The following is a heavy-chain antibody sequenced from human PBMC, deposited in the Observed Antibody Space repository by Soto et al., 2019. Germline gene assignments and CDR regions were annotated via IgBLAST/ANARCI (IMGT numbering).Heavy chain of an antibody. CDR1: GFTFSSYA. Sequence: PGGSLRLSCAASGFTFSSYAMSWVRQAPGKGLEWVSAISGSGGSTYYADSVKGRFTISRDNSKNTLYLQMNSLRAEDTAVYYCAKDPTVLRFLEWLPNFDYWGQGTLVTVSS. V-gene: IGHV3-23*01. CDR3: AKDPTVLRFLEWLPNFDY. CDR2: ISGSGGST. D-gene: IGHD3-3*01. J-gene: IGHJ4*02.